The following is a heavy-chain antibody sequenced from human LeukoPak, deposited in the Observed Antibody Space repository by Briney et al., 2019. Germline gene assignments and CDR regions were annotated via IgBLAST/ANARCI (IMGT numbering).Heavy chain of an antibody. V-gene: IGHV3-30*02. Sequence: GGSLRLSCTASGFTFSSYGMHWVRQAPGKGLEWVAFIRYDGSNKYYADSVKGRFTISRDNSKNTLYLQVNSLRAEDTAVYYCAKDQQLVLDYWGQGALVTVSS. J-gene: IGHJ4*02. CDR2: IRYDGSNK. D-gene: IGHD6-13*01. CDR3: AKDQQLVLDY. CDR1: GFTFSSYG.